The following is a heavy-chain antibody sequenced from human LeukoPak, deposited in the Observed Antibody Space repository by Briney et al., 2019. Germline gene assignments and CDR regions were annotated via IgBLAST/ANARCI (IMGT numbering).Heavy chain of an antibody. CDR3: ARDGSSGWYSYYFDY. CDR2: IYTSGST. CDR1: GGSISSGSYY. J-gene: IGHJ4*02. D-gene: IGHD6-19*01. V-gene: IGHV4-61*02. Sequence: PSETLSLTCTVSGGSISSGSYYWSWIRQPAGKGPEWIGRIYTSGSTNYNPSLKSRVTISVDTSKNQFSLKLSSVTAADTAVYYCARDGSSGWYSYYFDYWGQGTLVTVSS.